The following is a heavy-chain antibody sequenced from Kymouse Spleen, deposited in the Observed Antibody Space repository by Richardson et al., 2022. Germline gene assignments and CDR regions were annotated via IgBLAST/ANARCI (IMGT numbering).Heavy chain of an antibody. J-gene: IGHJ6*02. Sequence: QVQLQQWGAGLLKPSETLSLTCAVYGGSFSGYYWSWIRQPPGKGLEWIGEINHSGSTNYNPSLKSRVTISVDTSKNQFSLKLSSVTAADTAVYYCARGYSNRSYYYGMDVWGQGTTVTVSS. D-gene: IGHD4-11,IGHD4-11*01. CDR3: ARGYSNRSYYYGMDV. CDR2: INHSGST. CDR1: GGSFSGYY. V-gene: IGHV4-34*01.